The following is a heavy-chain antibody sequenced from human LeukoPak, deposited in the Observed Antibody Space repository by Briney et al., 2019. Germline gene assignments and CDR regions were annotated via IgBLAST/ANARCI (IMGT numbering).Heavy chain of an antibody. D-gene: IGHD1-14*01. CDR2: IYYSGST. J-gene: IGHJ6*03. Sequence: PSETLSLTCTVSGGSISGTSYYWGWIRQPPGKGLEWIGSIYYSGSTYYNPSLKSRVTISVDTSKNQFSLRLSSVTAADTAVYYCARGLSGMSYYFYYMDVWGKGTTVTVSS. CDR1: GGSISGTSYY. V-gene: IGHV4-39*07. CDR3: ARGLSGMSYYFYYMDV.